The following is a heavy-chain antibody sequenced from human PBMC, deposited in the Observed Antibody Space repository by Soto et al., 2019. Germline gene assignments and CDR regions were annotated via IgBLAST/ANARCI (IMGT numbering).Heavy chain of an antibody. CDR3: ATDPVVVIPAAYYYYYGMDV. CDR2: IIPIFGTA. V-gene: IGHV1-69*13. Sequence: ASVKVSCKASGGTFSSYAISWVRQAPGQGLEWMGGIIPIFGTANYAQKFQGRVTITADESTSTAYMELSSLRSEDTAVYYCATDPVVVIPAAYYYYYGMDVWGQGTTVTV. CDR1: GGTFSSYA. J-gene: IGHJ6*02. D-gene: IGHD2-2*01.